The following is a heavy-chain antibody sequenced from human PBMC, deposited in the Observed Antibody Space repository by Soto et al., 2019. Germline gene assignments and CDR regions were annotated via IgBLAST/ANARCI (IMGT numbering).Heavy chain of an antibody. CDR3: AREGPGGTFQH. CDR1: GYNFTSFG. V-gene: IGHV1-18*01. CDR2: ISAYDDNT. J-gene: IGHJ1*01. Sequence: QVQLVQSGAEVKKHGASVKVSYESSGYNFTSFGISWVRQAPGQGLEWMGWISAYDDNTNYAQKLQDRVTVTTETSTRTVYMELRRLTSDDTAVYYCAREGPGGTFQHWGQGTLVTVSS.